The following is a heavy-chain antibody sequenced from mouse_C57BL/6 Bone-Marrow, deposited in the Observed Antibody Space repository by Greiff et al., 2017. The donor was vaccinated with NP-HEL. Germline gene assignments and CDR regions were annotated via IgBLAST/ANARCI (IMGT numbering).Heavy chain of an antibody. D-gene: IGHD2-4*01. CDR2: ISGGGGNT. V-gene: IGHV5-9*01. CDR3: ARHYDYDFDY. J-gene: IGHJ2*01. CDR1: GFTFSSYT. Sequence: EVQGVESGGGLVKPGGSLKLSCAASGFTFSSYTMSWVRQTPEKRLEWVATISGGGGNTYYPDSVKGRFTISRDNAKNTLYLQMSSLRSEDTALYYCARHYDYDFDYWGQGTTLTVSS.